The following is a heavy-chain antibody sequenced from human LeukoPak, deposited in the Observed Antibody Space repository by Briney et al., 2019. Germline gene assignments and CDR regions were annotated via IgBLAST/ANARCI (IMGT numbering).Heavy chain of an antibody. CDR3: ARDRLYSSSSEDY. J-gene: IGHJ4*02. V-gene: IGHV3-53*01. D-gene: IGHD6-6*01. CDR2: IYSGGST. Sequence: GGSLRLSCAASGFTVSSTYMSWVRQAPGKGLEWVSVIYSGGSTYYADSVKGRFTISRDNSKNTLYLQMNSLRAEDTAVYYCARDRLYSSSSEDYWGQGTLVTVSS. CDR1: GFTVSSTY.